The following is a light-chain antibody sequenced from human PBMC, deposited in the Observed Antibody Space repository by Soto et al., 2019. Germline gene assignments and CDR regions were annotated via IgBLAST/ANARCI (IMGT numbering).Light chain of an antibody. V-gene: IGKV3-11*01. CDR1: QSVSSY. CDR2: DAS. Sequence: EIVLTQSPATLSFSPGERAALSCRASQSVSSYLAWYQQKPGQAPRLLIYDASNRATGIPARFSGSGSGTDFTLTISSLEPEDFAVYYCQQRSNWAWTFGQGTKVDI. CDR3: QQRSNWAWT. J-gene: IGKJ1*01.